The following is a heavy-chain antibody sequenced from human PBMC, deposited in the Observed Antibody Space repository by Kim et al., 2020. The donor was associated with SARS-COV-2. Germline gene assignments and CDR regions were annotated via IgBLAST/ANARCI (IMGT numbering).Heavy chain of an antibody. CDR3: AREVGAKDY. Sequence: GGSLRLSCAASGFIFSTCTMHWVRQAPGKGLEWVAGILYDGRNKYYADSVKGRFTISRDNSKNTLHLQMNSLRPEDTAVYYCAREVGAKDYWGKGTLVT. CDR2: ILYDGRNK. J-gene: IGHJ4*02. CDR1: GFIFSTCT. V-gene: IGHV3-30*04. D-gene: IGHD1-26*01.